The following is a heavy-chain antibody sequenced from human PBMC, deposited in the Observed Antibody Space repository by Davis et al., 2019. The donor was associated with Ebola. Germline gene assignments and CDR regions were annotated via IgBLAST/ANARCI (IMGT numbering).Heavy chain of an antibody. CDR1: GFTFSTYP. D-gene: IGHD3-22*01. CDR2: IGGSGDGT. CDR3: AREGFGEYYDSSGHPDY. J-gene: IGHJ4*02. Sequence: GESLKISCTASGFTFSTYPMTWIRQVPGKGLDWVSTIGGSGDGTHYADSVKGRFTISRDNGKDSLYLQMNSLRDEDTAVYYCAREGFGEYYDSSGHPDYWGQGTLVTVSS. V-gene: IGHV3-23*01.